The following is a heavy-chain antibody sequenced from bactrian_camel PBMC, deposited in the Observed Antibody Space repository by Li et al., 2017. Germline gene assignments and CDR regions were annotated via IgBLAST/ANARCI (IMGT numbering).Heavy chain of an antibody. CDR1: GNTLSTYW. CDR3: GYTPMALCAAQTWVRAPESHRPY. D-gene: IGHD1*01. CDR2: TYVGGGAS. V-gene: IGHV3S25*01. Sequence: QLVESGGGLVQPGGSLRLSCAASGNTLSTYWMHWVRQAPGKQREGVATTYVGGGASYYADSVKGRFTIPLDDAKSTVYLQMSSLKPEDTGTYYCGYTPMALCAAQTWVRAPESHRPYWGQGTQVTVS. J-gene: IGHJ4*01.